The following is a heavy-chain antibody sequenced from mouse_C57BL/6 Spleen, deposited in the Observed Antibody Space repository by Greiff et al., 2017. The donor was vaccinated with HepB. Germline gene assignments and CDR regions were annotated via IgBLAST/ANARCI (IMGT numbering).Heavy chain of an antibody. D-gene: IGHD1-1*01. V-gene: IGHV1-39*01. J-gene: IGHJ4*01. CDR3: ARYYGSSYYAMDY. Sequence: VHVKQSGPELVKPGASVKISCKASGYSFTDYNMNWVKQSNGKSLEWIGVINPNYGTTSYNQKFKGKATLTVDQSSSTAYMQLNSLTSEDSAVYYCARYYGSSYYAMDYWGQGTSVTVSS. CDR2: INPNYGTT. CDR1: GYSFTDYN.